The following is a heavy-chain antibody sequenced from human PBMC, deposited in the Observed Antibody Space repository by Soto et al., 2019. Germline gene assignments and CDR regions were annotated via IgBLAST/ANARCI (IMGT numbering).Heavy chain of an antibody. CDR2: ISYDGSNK. CDR1: EFTFSSYA. Sequence: QVQLVESGGGVVQPGRSLRLSCAASEFTFSSYAMHWVRQAPGKGLEWVAVISYDGSNKYYADSVKGRFTISRDNSKNTLYLQMNSLRAEDTAVYYCARGSSGWYKDAFDIWGQGTMVTVSS. J-gene: IGHJ3*02. D-gene: IGHD6-19*01. CDR3: ARGSSGWYKDAFDI. V-gene: IGHV3-30-3*01.